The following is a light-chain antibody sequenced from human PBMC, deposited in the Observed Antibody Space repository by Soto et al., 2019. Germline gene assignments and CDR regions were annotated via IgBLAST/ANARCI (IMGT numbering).Light chain of an antibody. CDR2: AAS. CDR1: QDISRW. Sequence: DIQMTQFSSSVSASVGDRVTITCRASQDISRWLAWYQQKPRKAPNLLIYAASTLQSGVPSRFSGSGSGTDFTLTISSLQPEDFATYYCQQADSFTTFGPGTKVDIK. CDR3: QQADSFTT. J-gene: IGKJ3*01. V-gene: IGKV1-12*01.